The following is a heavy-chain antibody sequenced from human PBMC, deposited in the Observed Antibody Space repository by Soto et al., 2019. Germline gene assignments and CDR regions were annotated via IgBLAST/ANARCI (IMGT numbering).Heavy chain of an antibody. J-gene: IGHJ6*02. D-gene: IGHD3-9*01. Sequence: PGGSLRLSCAASGFTFSSYSMNWVRQAPGKGLEWVSFISSSSSYIYYADSVKGRFTISRDNAKNSLYLQMNSLRAEDTAVYYCANWAILRYFDWRDGMDVWGQGTTVTVSS. CDR2: ISSSSSYI. V-gene: IGHV3-21*01. CDR3: ANWAILRYFDWRDGMDV. CDR1: GFTFSSYS.